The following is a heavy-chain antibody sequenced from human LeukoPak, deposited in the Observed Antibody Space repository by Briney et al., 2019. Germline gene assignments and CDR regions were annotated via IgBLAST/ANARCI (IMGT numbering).Heavy chain of an antibody. Sequence: PGGSLRLSCAASGFTFSSYSMNWVRQAPGKGLEWVSSISSSSSYIYYADSVKGRFTISRDNAKNSLYLQMNSLRAEDTAVYYCARDSGDYDFWSGYSTTLYYFDYWGQGTLVTVSS. CDR2: ISSSSSYI. V-gene: IGHV3-21*01. CDR1: GFTFSSYS. CDR3: ARDSGDYDFWSGYSTTLYYFDY. D-gene: IGHD3-3*01. J-gene: IGHJ4*02.